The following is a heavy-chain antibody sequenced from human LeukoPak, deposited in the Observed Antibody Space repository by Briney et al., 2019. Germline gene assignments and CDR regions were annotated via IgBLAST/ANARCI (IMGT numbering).Heavy chain of an antibody. CDR3: ARVHISYGSRSYRGHYFDY. CDR1: GYSISSGYY. Sequence: KPSETLSLTCAVSGYSISSGYYWGWIRKPPGQGLGWIGSIYHSGSTYYNPSLKSRVTISVDTSKNQFSLKLSSVTAADTAVYYCARVHISYGSRSYRGHYFDYWGQGTRVTVSS. V-gene: IGHV4-38-2*01. CDR2: IYHSGST. J-gene: IGHJ4*02. D-gene: IGHD3-10*01.